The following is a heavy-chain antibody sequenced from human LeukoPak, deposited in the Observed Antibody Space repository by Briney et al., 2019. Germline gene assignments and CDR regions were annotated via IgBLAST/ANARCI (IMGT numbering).Heavy chain of an antibody. CDR3: ATRGSGSYYVLGDY. Sequence: ASVKVSCKVSGYTLTELSMHWVRQAPGKGLEWRGGFDPEDGETIYAQKFQGRVTMTEDTSTDTAYMELSSLRSEDTAVYYCATRGSGSYYVLGDYWGQGTLVTVSS. D-gene: IGHD1-26*01. CDR2: FDPEDGET. CDR1: GYTLTELS. V-gene: IGHV1-24*01. J-gene: IGHJ4*02.